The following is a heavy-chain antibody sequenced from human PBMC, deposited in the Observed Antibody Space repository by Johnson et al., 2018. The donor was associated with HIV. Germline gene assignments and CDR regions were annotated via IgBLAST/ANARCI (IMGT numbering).Heavy chain of an antibody. CDR2: ISGSGGST. J-gene: IGHJ3*02. CDR3: AKDLPYDSRGVDAFDI. Sequence: VQLVESGGGVVQPGRSLRLSCAASGFTFSSYAMHWVRQAPGKGLEWVSAISGSGGSTYYADSVKGRFTISIDNSKNTLYLQMNSLRAEDTAVYYCAKDLPYDSRGVDAFDIWGQGTMVTVSS. V-gene: IGHV3-23*04. CDR1: GFTFSSYA. D-gene: IGHD3-22*01.